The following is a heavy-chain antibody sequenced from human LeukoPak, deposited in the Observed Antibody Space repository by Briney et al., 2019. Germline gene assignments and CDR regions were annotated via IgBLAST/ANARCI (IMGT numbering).Heavy chain of an antibody. CDR2: ISWNSGSI. D-gene: IGHD3-10*01. CDR1: GFTFDDYA. J-gene: IGHJ4*02. V-gene: IGHV3-9*01. CDR3: AKDSRPVWLVRGVIISEADY. Sequence: QPGRSLRLSCAASGFTFDDYAMHWVRQAPGKGLGWVSGISWNSGSIGYADSVKGRFTISRDNAKNSLYLQMNSLRAEDTALYYCAKDSRPVWLVRGVIISEADYWGQGTLVTVSS.